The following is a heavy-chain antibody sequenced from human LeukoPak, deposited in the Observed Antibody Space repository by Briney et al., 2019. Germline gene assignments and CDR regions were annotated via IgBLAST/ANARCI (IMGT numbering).Heavy chain of an antibody. CDR3: AKRSCSGGSCNFDY. D-gene: IGHD2-15*01. CDR1: GFTFSNYA. J-gene: IGHJ4*02. V-gene: IGHV3-23*01. CDR2: ISDSGGAT. Sequence: PGGSLRLSCAASGFTFSNYAMSWVRQAPGKGLEWVSAISDSGGATNCADSVKGRFTISRDNSKSTLYLQMNSLRAEDTAVYYCAKRSCSGGSCNFDYWGQGTLVTVSS.